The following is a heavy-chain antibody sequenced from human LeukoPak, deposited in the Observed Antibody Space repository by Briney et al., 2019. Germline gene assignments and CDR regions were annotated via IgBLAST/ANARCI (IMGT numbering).Heavy chain of an antibody. V-gene: IGHV1-2*04. CDR2: INHNNDGT. Sequence: ASVKVSCKASGYTFTGYYMHWVRQAPGQGLEWMGWINHNNDGTNYAQKFQGWVTMTRDTSISTAYMELSRLRSDDTAVYYCARAGGGGYSGYEEGRQANYYYYYSMDVWGKGTTVTVSS. D-gene: IGHD5-12*01. CDR1: GYTFTGYY. CDR3: ARAGGGGYSGYEEGRQANYYYYYSMDV. J-gene: IGHJ6*04.